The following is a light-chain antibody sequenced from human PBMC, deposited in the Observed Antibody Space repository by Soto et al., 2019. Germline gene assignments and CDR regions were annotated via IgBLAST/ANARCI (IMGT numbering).Light chain of an antibody. CDR2: DAS. CDR3: QQSYSAQYT. V-gene: IGKV1-5*01. Sequence: DIQMTQSPSTLSASVGDRVTITFRASQGIVRWLAWYQQKPGKAPKLLIYDASSLESGVPSRISGSGSGTEFTLTISSLQPEDFATYFCQQSYSAQYTFGQGTKVDI. CDR1: QGIVRW. J-gene: IGKJ2*01.